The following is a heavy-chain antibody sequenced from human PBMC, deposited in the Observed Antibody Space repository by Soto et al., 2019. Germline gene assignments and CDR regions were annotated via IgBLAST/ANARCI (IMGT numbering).Heavy chain of an antibody. D-gene: IGHD3-10*01. J-gene: IGHJ6*02. Sequence: GASVKVSCKATGGTFSSYAMSWVRQAPGQGLEWMGGIIPIFGTANYAQKFQGRVTITADESTSTAYMELSSLRSEDTAVYYCARALTMVRGRGARYGMDVWGQGTTVTVSS. V-gene: IGHV1-69*13. CDR2: IIPIFGTA. CDR3: ARALTMVRGRGARYGMDV. CDR1: GGTFSSYA.